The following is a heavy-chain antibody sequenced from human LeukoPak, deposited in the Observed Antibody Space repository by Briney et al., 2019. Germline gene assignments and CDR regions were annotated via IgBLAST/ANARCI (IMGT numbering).Heavy chain of an antibody. CDR1: GFTVSSNY. V-gene: IGHV3-66*01. J-gene: IGHJ5*02. CDR3: ARGLGYSSSWAVTWFDP. Sequence: GGSLRLSCAASGFTVSSNYMSWVRQAPGKGLEWVSVIYSGGRTKYADSVKGRFTISRDNSKNTLYLQMNSLRAEDTAVYYCARGLGYSSSWAVTWFDPWGQGTLVTVSS. CDR2: IYSGGRT. D-gene: IGHD6-13*01.